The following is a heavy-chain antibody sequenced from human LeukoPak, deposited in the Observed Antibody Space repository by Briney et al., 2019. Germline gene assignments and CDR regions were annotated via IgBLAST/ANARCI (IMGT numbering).Heavy chain of an antibody. Sequence: SETLSLTCTVSGGSISSGFYYWSWTRQPAGKGLEWIGRIYTSGSTNYNPSLKSRVAMSVDTSKNQFSLKLSSVTAADTAVYYCARGVSRDGYKWVDYWGQGTLVTVSS. V-gene: IGHV4-61*02. CDR3: ARGVSRDGYKWVDY. CDR2: IYTSGST. CDR1: GGSISSGFYY. J-gene: IGHJ4*02. D-gene: IGHD5-24*01.